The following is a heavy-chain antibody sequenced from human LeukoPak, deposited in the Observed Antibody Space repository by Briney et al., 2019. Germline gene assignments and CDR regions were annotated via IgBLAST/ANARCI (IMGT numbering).Heavy chain of an antibody. Sequence: PGGSLRLSCAASGFTFDDYAMHWVRQAPGKGLEWVSGISWNSGSIGYADSVKGRFTISRDNAKNSLYLQMNSLRAEDTALYYCAKEKYQLPIIDYWGQGTLVTVSS. D-gene: IGHD2-2*01. CDR3: AKEKYQLPIIDY. CDR1: GFTFDDYA. V-gene: IGHV3-9*01. CDR2: ISWNSGSI. J-gene: IGHJ4*02.